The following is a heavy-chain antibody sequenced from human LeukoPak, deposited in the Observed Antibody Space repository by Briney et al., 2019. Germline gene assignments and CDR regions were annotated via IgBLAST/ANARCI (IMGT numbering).Heavy chain of an antibody. V-gene: IGHV3-30*02. CDR2: IQYDGSNQ. CDR1: GFTFRSYG. CDR3: AKDGVVRGVMKFGP. Sequence: GGSLRLSCAATGFTFRSYGMHWVRQAPGKGLEWVSYIQYDGSNQQYADSVKGRITISRDNSKNTLYLQMNSLRAEDAAVYYCAKDGVVRGVMKFGPWGQGTLVTVSS. D-gene: IGHD3-10*01. J-gene: IGHJ5*02.